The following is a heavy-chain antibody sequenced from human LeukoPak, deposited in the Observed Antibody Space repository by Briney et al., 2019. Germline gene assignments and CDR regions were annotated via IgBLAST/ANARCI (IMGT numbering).Heavy chain of an antibody. V-gene: IGHV4-39*01. Sequence: PSETLSLTCTVSGDSIISNIYWWDWLRLPPGKGLEWIVATFYTRRTFYSPSLKSRVSISVDTSKNQFSLDLSSATAADTAVYYCARRRHNFDFYDVWGQGTRVTVSS. CDR3: ARRRHNFDFYDV. D-gene: IGHD3/OR15-3a*01. J-gene: IGHJ3*01. CDR1: GDSIISNIYW. CDR2: TFYTRRT.